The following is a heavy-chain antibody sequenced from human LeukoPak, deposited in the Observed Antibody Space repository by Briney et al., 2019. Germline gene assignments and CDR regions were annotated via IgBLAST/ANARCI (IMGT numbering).Heavy chain of an antibody. CDR2: ISSSSSYI. V-gene: IGHV3-21*01. CDR3: ARNSTAVAGTGRYFDY. CDR1: GFTFSSYS. Sequence: GGSLRLSCAASGFTFSSYSMNWVRQAPGKGLEWVSSISSSSSYIYYADSVKGRFTISRDNAKNSLYLQMNSLRAEDTAVYYCARNSTAVAGTGRYFDYWGQGTLVTVSS. D-gene: IGHD6-19*01. J-gene: IGHJ4*02.